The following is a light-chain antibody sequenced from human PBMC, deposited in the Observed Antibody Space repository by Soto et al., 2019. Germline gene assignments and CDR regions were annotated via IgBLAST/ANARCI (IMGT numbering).Light chain of an antibody. J-gene: IGLJ1*01. Sequence: QSVLTQPPSASGSPGQSVTISCTGTSSDVGGYNYVSWYQQHPGKAPQLVIYGVNKRASGVPDRFSGSKSGNTASLTVSGIQAEYEADYYCSSYAGSNILYVFGTGTKLTVL. CDR2: GVN. CDR1: SSDVGGYNY. CDR3: SSYAGSNILYV. V-gene: IGLV2-8*01.